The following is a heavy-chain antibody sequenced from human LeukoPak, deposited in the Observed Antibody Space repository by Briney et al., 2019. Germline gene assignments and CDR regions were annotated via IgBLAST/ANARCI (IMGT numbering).Heavy chain of an antibody. J-gene: IGHJ6*03. CDR2: LSISGGSP. V-gene: IGHV3-23*01. D-gene: IGHD3-3*01. CDR3: ARVRRFPDYYMDV. CDR1: GFAFSSYA. Sequence: GGSLRLSCAASGFAFSSYAMAWVRQAPGKGLEWVSSLSISGGSPYYADSVKGRFTISRDNSKNTLNLQMNSLRVEDTAVHYCARVRRFPDYYMDVWGEGTTVAVSS.